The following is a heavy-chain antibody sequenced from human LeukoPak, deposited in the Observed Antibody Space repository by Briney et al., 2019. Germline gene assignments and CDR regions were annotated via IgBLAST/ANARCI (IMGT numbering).Heavy chain of an antibody. CDR2: IYYSGST. Sequence: IPSETLSLTCTVSGGSISSYYWSWTRQPPGKGLEWIGYIYYSGSTNYNPSLKSRVTISVDTSKNQFSLKLSSVTAADTAVYYCARAIVVVTAIGYYYYMDVWGKGTTVTVSS. V-gene: IGHV4-59*08. J-gene: IGHJ6*03. CDR1: GGSISSYY. D-gene: IGHD2-21*02. CDR3: ARAIVVVTAIGYYYYMDV.